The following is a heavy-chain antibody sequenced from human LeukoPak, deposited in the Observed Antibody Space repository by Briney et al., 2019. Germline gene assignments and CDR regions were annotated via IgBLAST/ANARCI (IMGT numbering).Heavy chain of an antibody. Sequence: PGGSLRLSCAASGFTFSSYSMNWVRQAPGKGLEWVSSISSSSSYIYYADSVKGRSTISRDNAKNSLYLQMNSLRAEDTAVYYCASVCSGGSCYNWGQGTLVTVSS. CDR1: GFTFSSYS. CDR3: ASVCSGGSCYN. D-gene: IGHD2-15*01. J-gene: IGHJ4*02. CDR2: ISSSSSYI. V-gene: IGHV3-21*01.